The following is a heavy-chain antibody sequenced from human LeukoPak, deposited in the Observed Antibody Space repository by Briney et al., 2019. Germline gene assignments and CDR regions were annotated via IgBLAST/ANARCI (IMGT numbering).Heavy chain of an antibody. CDR2: INPNSGGT. J-gene: IGHJ6*03. D-gene: IGHD4-17*01. CDR1: GYTFTGYY. Sequence: ASVKVSCKASGYTFTGYYMHWVRQAPGQGLEWMGWINPNSGGTNYAQKFQGRVTMTRDTSISTAYMEPSRLRSDDTAVYYCARGHYRTTVTREPYYYYMDVWGKGTTVTVSS. CDR3: ARGHYRTTVTREPYYYYMDV. V-gene: IGHV1-2*02.